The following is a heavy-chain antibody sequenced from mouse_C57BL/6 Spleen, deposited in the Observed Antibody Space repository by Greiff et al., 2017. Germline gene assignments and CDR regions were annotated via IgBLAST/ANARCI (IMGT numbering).Heavy chain of an antibody. Sequence: EVQLQQSGPELVKPGASVKISCKASGYTFTDYYMNWVKQSHGKSLEWIGGINPNNGGTSYNQKFKGKATLTVAKSSSTAYMEHRSLTSEDSAVYYCANCDGSSYFDYWGKGTTLTVSS. D-gene: IGHD1-1*01. CDR2: INPNNGGT. CDR3: ANCDGSSYFDY. V-gene: IGHV1-26*01. J-gene: IGHJ2*01. CDR1: GYTFTDYY.